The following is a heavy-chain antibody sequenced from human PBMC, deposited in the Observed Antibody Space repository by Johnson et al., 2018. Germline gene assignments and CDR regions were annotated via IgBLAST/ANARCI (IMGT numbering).Heavy chain of an antibody. CDR3: VRDSYDSGSREAFDI. CDR1: GVSISSTFYH. Sequence: QVQLQESGPGLVKPSETLSLTCAVSGVSISSTFYHWGWIRQPPGKGLEWIGNIYHNGRTYYNPPLKSRVTISVDTSKNQFSLNLSSVTAADTAVYYCVRDSYDSGSREAFDIWGQGTVLTVSS. J-gene: IGHJ3*02. D-gene: IGHD3-10*01. V-gene: IGHV4-39*07. CDR2: IYHNGRT.